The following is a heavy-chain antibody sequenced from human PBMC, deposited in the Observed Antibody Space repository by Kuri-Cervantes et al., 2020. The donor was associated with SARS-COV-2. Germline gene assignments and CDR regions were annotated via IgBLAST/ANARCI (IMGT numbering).Heavy chain of an antibody. Sequence: GGSLRLSCAASGFTFSDYYMSWIRQAPGKGLEWVSYISSSGSTIYYADSVKGRFTISRDNAKNSLYLQMNSLRAEDTAVYYCAREDYYGSGSYWGLFDYWGQGHLVPVSS. CDR3: AREDYYGSGSYWGLFDY. CDR2: ISSSGSTI. J-gene: IGHJ4*02. V-gene: IGHV3-11*04. CDR1: GFTFSDYY. D-gene: IGHD3-10*01.